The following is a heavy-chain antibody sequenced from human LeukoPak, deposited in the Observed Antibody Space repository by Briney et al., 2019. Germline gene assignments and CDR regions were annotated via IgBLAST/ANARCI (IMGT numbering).Heavy chain of an antibody. V-gene: IGHV4-4*07. J-gene: IGHJ5*02. CDR3: ARDLVVAPYNWFDP. Sequence: SETPSLTCTVSGGSISSYYWSWIRQPAGKGLEWIGRMQISGITNYNLSLQSRVTMSLDTSKNQFSLKLSSVTAADTAVYYCARDLVVAPYNWFDPWGQGTLVTVSS. D-gene: IGHD2-2*01. CDR2: MQISGIT. CDR1: GGSISSYY.